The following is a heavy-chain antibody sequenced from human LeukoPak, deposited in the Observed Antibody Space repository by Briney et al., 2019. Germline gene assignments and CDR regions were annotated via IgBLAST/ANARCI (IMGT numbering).Heavy chain of an antibody. V-gene: IGHV3-23*01. J-gene: IGHJ6*03. CDR1: GFTFSSYA. CDR2: ISGSGGST. Sequence: PGGSLRLSCAASGFTFSSYAMSWVRQAPGKGLEWVSAISGSGGSTYHADSVKGRFTISRDNSKNTLYLQMNSLRAEDTAVYYCAKRPNYYYYYYMDVWGKGTTVTVSS. CDR3: AKRPNYYYYYYMDV.